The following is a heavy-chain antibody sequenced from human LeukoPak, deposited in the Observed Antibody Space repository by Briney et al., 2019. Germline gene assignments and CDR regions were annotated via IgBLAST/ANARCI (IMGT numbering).Heavy chain of an antibody. CDR1: GFTFSSYA. CDR2: ISGSGGST. CDR3: AKDGYYYDSSGYYWVDY. J-gene: IGHJ4*02. V-gene: IGHV3-23*01. D-gene: IGHD3-22*01. Sequence: GGSLRLSCAASGFTFSSYAMSWVRQAPGKGLEWVSAISGSGGSTYYADSAKGRFTISRDNSKNTLYLQMNSLRAEDTAVYYCAKDGYYYDSSGYYWVDYWGQGTLVTVSS.